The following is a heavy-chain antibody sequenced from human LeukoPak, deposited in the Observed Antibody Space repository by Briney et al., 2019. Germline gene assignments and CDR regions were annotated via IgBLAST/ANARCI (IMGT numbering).Heavy chain of an antibody. V-gene: IGHV5-51*01. Sequence: GESLKISCKGSGHTFTNSWIAWVRQEPGKGLEWMGIIYPDDSDTRYNPSFQGLVTISADKSISTAYLQWSSLKASDTAMYYCARSAGHCTNGVCYSYNWFDPWGQGTLVTVSS. D-gene: IGHD2-8*01. CDR2: IYPDDSDT. CDR3: ARSAGHCTNGVCYSYNWFDP. J-gene: IGHJ5*02. CDR1: GHTFTNSW.